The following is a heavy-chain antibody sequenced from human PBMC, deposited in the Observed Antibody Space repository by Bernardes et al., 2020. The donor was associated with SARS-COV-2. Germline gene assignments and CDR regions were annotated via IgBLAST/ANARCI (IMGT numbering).Heavy chain of an antibody. J-gene: IGHJ6*03. Sequence: ASVKVSCKASGYTFTGYYMHWVRQAPGQGLEWMGWINPNSGGTNYAQKFQGRVTMTRDTSISTAYMELSRLRSDDTAVYYCARGGWNYEEARDYYYYYMDVWGKGTTVTVSS. CDR3: ARGGWNYEEARDYYYYYMDV. CDR2: INPNSGGT. CDR1: GYTFTGYY. D-gene: IGHD1-7*01. V-gene: IGHV1-2*02.